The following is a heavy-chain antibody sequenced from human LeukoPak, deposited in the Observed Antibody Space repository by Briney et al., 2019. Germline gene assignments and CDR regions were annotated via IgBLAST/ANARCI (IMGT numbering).Heavy chain of an antibody. D-gene: IGHD6-13*01. J-gene: IGHJ4*02. CDR2: IYTSGST. CDR1: GGSISSYY. V-gene: IGHV4-4*07. CDR3: ARRSGIAPAGGYLKDS. Sequence: SETLSLTCTVSGGSISSYYWSWIRQPAGKGLEWIGRIYTSGSTNYNPSLKSRVTMSVDTSKNQFSLKLSSVTAADTAVYYCARRSGIAPAGGYLKDSWGQGTLVTVSS.